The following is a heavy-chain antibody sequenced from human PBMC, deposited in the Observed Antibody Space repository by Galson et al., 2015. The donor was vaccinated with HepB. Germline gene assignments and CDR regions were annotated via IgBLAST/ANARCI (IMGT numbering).Heavy chain of an antibody. D-gene: IGHD3-10*01. Sequence: SVKVSCKASGGTFSSYAISWVRQAPGQGLEWMGGIIPIFGTANYAQKFQGRVTITADESTSTAYMELSSLRSVDTAVYYCAREVPYYYGSGSTLYYYYYYGMDVWGQGTTVTVSS. CDR1: GGTFSSYA. V-gene: IGHV1-69*13. CDR2: IIPIFGTA. J-gene: IGHJ6*02. CDR3: AREVPYYYGSGSTLYYYYYYGMDV.